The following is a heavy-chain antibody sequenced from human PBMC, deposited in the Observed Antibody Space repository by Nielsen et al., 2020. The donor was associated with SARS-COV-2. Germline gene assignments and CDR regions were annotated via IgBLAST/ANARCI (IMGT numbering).Heavy chain of an antibody. D-gene: IGHD2-15*01. Sequence: SETLSLICTFSGGSISSYYWSWIRQPPGKGLEWIGYIYYSGSTNYNPSLKSRVTISVDTSKNQFSLKLSSVTAADTAVYYCARLVGWMSDVWGQGTTVTVSS. CDR1: GGSISSYY. J-gene: IGHJ6*02. V-gene: IGHV4-59*08. CDR2: IYYSGST. CDR3: ARLVGWMSDV.